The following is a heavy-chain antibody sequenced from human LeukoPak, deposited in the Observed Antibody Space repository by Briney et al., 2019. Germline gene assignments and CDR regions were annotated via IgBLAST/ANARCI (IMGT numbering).Heavy chain of an antibody. D-gene: IGHD3-22*01. Sequence: NPGGSLRLSCAASGFTFSNYAMNWVRQAPGKGLEWVGRIKSKTDGGTTDYAAPVKGRFTISRDDSKNTLYLQMNSLKTEDTAVYYCSTTYYYDSSEGYWGQGTLVTVSS. CDR2: IKSKTDGGTT. V-gene: IGHV3-15*07. CDR3: STTYYYDSSEGY. J-gene: IGHJ4*02. CDR1: GFTFSNYA.